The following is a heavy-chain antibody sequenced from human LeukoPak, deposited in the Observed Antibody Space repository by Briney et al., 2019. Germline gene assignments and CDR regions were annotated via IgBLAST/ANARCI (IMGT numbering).Heavy chain of an antibody. CDR1: GFTFSSLW. V-gene: IGHV3-7*03. CDR2: IKQDGSEK. D-gene: IGHD6-19*01. Sequence: PGGSPRLSCAASGFTFSSLWMSWVRQAPGKGLEWVGNIKQDGSEKFYVDSVKDRFTIFRDNAKESLYLQMNSLRAEDTAVYYCARVGQWMVFDYWGQGTLVTVSS. CDR3: ARVGQWMVFDY. J-gene: IGHJ4*02.